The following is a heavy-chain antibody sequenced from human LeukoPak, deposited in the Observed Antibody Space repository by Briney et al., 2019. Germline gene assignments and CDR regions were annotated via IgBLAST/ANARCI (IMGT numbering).Heavy chain of an antibody. CDR2: IYPGDSDT. J-gene: IGHJ6*02. V-gene: IGHV5-51*01. CDR1: GYSFTSYW. CDR3: ARWVYAATYGMDV. Sequence: GESLQISCKGSGYSFTSYWIGWVRQMPGKGLEWMGIIYPGDSDTRYSPSFQGQVTISADKSISTAYLQWSSLKASDTAMYYCARWVYAATYGMDVWGQGTTVTVSS. D-gene: IGHD2-8*01.